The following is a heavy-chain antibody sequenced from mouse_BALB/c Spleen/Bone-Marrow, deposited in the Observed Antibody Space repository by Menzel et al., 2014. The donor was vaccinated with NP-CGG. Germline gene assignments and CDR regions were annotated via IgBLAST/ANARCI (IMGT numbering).Heavy chain of an antibody. D-gene: IGHD1-1*01. J-gene: IGHJ2*01. CDR2: ILPGSGNT. CDR3: SRRAHYFGSGLDY. CDR1: GYIFSSYW. V-gene: IGHV1-9*01. Sequence: VQLQQSGAELMKPGASVTISCKATGYIFSSYWIEWIKQRPGHGLGWIGEILPGSGNTNYNEKFRDKATFTAETSSNIAYMQLSSLTSEDSAVYYCSRRAHYFGSGLDYWGQGTTLTVSS.